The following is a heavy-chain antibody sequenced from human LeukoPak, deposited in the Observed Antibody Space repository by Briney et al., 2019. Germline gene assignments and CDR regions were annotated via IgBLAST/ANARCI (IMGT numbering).Heavy chain of an antibody. CDR3: ARCYDSSGYYYFDY. D-gene: IGHD3-22*01. CDR1: GFTVSSNY. CDR2: IYSGGST. J-gene: IGHJ4*02. V-gene: IGHV3-66*01. Sequence: GGSLGLSCAASGFTVSSNYMSWVRQAPGKGLEWVSVIYSGGSTYYADSVKGRFTISRDNSKNTLYLQMNSLRAEDTAVYYCARCYDSSGYYYFDYWGQGTLVIVSS.